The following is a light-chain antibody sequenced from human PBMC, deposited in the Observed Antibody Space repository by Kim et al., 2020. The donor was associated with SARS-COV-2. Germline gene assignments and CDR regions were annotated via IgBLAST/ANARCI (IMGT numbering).Light chain of an antibody. V-gene: IGKV1-9*01. CDR1: QGISSR. CDR2: LAS. Sequence: ASVGDRVTIACRASQGISSRLAWYQQEPGTAPKLLIYLASTLRSGGPSRFSGSGSATEFTLTVSSLQPEDFATYYCQQSTSYPITFGGGTKVDIK. CDR3: QQSTSYPIT. J-gene: IGKJ4*01.